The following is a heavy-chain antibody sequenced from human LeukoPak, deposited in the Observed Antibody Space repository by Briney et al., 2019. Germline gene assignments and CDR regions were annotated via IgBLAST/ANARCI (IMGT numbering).Heavy chain of an antibody. CDR1: GFTFSTYA. D-gene: IGHD3-10*01. V-gene: IGHV3-23*01. CDR3: AKEAFITTVRGVNYYYGMDV. J-gene: IGHJ6*02. CDR2: ISGSGGST. Sequence: PGGSLRLSCAASGFTFSTYAMSWVRQAPGKGLDGVSGISGSGGSTYYADSVKGRFTISRDNSKNTLYLQMNSLRAEDTAVFYCAKEAFITTVRGVNYYYGMDVWGQGTTVAVSS.